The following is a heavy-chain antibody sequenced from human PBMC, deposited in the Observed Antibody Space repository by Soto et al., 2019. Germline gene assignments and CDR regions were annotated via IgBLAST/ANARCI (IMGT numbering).Heavy chain of an antibody. CDR2: SSYNGGT. J-gene: IGHJ4*02. V-gene: IGHV4-39*01. CDR1: ADSSTISNSY. Sequence: LSLTCTVSADSSTISNSYWGWLRQPPGKGLQWIGSSSYNGGTFYNPSLKGRVAISVDTSKKQSSLQVTSVTAADTTMYFCARHRIEVVWRGFDYWGQGSPVTVSS. CDR3: ARHRIEVVWRGFDY. D-gene: IGHD1-1*01.